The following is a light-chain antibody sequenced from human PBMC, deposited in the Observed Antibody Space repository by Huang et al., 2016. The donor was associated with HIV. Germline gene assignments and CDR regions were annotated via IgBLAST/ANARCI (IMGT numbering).Light chain of an antibody. Sequence: DIVLTQTLLSLSVHPGQPASISCKSSQCLLHSDGKTYLYWYLQKPGQPPQLLIYEVSNRVSGVPDRFSGSGSGTEFTVKISRVEAEDVGVYYCMHSTQHPYTFGQGTKLEIK. J-gene: IGKJ2*01. V-gene: IGKV2D-29*01. CDR2: EVS. CDR3: MHSTQHPYT. CDR1: QCLLHSDGKTY.